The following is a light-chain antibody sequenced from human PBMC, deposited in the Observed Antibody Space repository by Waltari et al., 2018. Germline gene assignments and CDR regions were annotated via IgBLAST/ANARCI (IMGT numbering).Light chain of an antibody. CDR3: QSYDSSLSGWRV. CDR2: DTT. CDR1: SSNIGADYD. J-gene: IGLJ1*01. Sequence: QSMLTQPPSVSGAPGQRVTISCTGGSSNIGADYDVHWYQQLPGTAPKLLIFDTTNRPSGVPNRFSGSKSCTSAFLAITGLQPEDEADYYCQSYDSSLSGWRVFGTGTKVTVL. V-gene: IGLV1-40*01.